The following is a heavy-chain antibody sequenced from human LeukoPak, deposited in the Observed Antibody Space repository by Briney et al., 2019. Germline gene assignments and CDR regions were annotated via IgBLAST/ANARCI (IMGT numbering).Heavy chain of an antibody. V-gene: IGHV4-30-2*01. Sequence: PSETLSLTCTVSGGSISSGDYYWSWIRQPPGKGLEWIGYIYHSGSTYYNPSLKSRVTISVDRSKNQFSLKLSSVTAADTAVYYCARVHYYDSSGAYFDYWGQGTLVTVSS. CDR2: IYHSGST. CDR1: GGSISSGDYY. D-gene: IGHD3-22*01. CDR3: ARVHYYDSSGAYFDY. J-gene: IGHJ4*02.